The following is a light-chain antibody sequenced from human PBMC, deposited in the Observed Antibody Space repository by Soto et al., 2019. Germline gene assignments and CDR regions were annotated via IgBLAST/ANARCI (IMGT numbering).Light chain of an antibody. Sequence: IQMTKSPSTLSAYVGDRVTITCRASQSISSWLAWYQQKPGKAPKLLIYDASSLESGVPSRFSGSGSGTEFTLTITSLQPDDFATYYCQQYKSDPWTFGQGTKVE. J-gene: IGKJ1*01. CDR3: QQYKSDPWT. CDR1: QSISSW. CDR2: DAS. V-gene: IGKV1-5*01.